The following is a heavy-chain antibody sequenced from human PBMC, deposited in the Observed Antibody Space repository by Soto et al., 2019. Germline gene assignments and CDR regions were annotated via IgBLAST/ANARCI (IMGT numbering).Heavy chain of an antibody. V-gene: IGHV4-4*02. J-gene: IGHJ3*02. CDR1: GGSIFSTSW. Sequence: SETLSLTCAVSGGSIFSTSWWSWVRQSPGKGLEWIGEIHHDGNTNYNPSLKSRVTISVDTSKNQFSLKLSSVTAADTAVYYCAREDIVVVPAAMPGAFDIWGQGTMVTVSS. D-gene: IGHD2-2*01. CDR3: AREDIVVVPAAMPGAFDI. CDR2: IHHDGNT.